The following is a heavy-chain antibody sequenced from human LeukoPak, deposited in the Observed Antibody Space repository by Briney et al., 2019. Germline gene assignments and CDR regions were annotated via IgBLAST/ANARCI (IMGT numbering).Heavy chain of an antibody. J-gene: IGHJ4*02. D-gene: IGHD2-15*01. CDR1: GGTFSSYA. Sequence: SVKVSCKSSGGTFSSYAISWVRQAPGQGLEWMGRIIPSLGIANYAQKFQGRVTITADKSTSTAYMELSSLRSEDTAVYYCAREYCSGGSCDPNVFDYWGQGTLVTVSS. CDR3: AREYCSGGSCDPNVFDY. CDR2: IIPSLGIA. V-gene: IGHV1-69*04.